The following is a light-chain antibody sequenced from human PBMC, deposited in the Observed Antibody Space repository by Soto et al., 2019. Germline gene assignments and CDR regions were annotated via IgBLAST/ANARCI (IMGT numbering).Light chain of an antibody. J-gene: IGKJ2*01. Sequence: EIVMTQSPATLSVSPGERATLSCRASQSVSSNLAWYQQKPGQAPSLLIYAASTRATGIPARFSGSGSGTEFTLTISSLQSEYFAVYYCQQYNNWRTFGQGTKLEIK. CDR3: QQYNNWRT. CDR2: AAS. CDR1: QSVSSN. V-gene: IGKV3-15*01.